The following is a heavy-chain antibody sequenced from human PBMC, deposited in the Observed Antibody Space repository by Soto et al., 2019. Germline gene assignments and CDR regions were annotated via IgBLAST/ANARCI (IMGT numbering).Heavy chain of an antibody. Sequence: SETLSLTCTVSGVSISSSSYYWVLVRQPPGKGLEWIGSIYYSGSTYYNPSLKSRVTISVDTSKNQFSLKLSSVTAADTAVYYCASMRLSITVADPGNWFDPWGQGTLVTVSS. CDR2: IYYSGST. V-gene: IGHV4-39*01. D-gene: IGHD6-19*01. J-gene: IGHJ5*02. CDR3: ASMRLSITVADPGNWFDP. CDR1: GVSISSSSYY.